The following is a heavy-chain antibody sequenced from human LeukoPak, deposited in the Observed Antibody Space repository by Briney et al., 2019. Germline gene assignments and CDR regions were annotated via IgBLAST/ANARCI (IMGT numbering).Heavy chain of an antibody. CDR2: IKLDGSQK. J-gene: IGHJ3*02. V-gene: IGHV3-7*05. Sequence: GGSLRLSCAASGFMFSSYWMSWVRQTPGKGLEWVANIKLDGSQKYYVDSVKGRFAISRDNAKSSLSLQMNSLRVEDTAVYYCARDGMGVIKAFDIWGQGTMLTVSS. CDR3: ARDGMGVIKAFDI. CDR1: GFMFSSYW. D-gene: IGHD3-10*01.